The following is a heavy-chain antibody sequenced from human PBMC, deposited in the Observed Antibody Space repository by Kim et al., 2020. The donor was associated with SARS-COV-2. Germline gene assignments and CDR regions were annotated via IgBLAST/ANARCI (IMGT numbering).Heavy chain of an antibody. J-gene: IGHJ4*02. D-gene: IGHD6-13*01. CDR3: ATGRSSWSFHNFDY. V-gene: IGHV1-24*01. Sequence: AQKFQGRVTMTEDTSTDTAYMELSSLRSEDTAVYYCATGRSSWSFHNFDYWGQGTLVTVSS.